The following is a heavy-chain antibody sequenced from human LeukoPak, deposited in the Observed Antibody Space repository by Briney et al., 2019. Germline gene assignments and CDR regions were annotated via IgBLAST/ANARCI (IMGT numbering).Heavy chain of an antibody. V-gene: IGHV3-23*01. CDR3: AKGGDFRVNWFDP. D-gene: IGHD3-3*01. CDR1: GFTFSSYA. Sequence: PGGSLRLSCAASGFTFSSYATSWVRQAPGKGLEWVSGISGSGGSTYYADSVKGRFTISRDNSKNTLYLQMNSLRAEDTAVYYCAKGGDFRVNWFDPWGQGTLVTVSS. J-gene: IGHJ5*02. CDR2: ISGSGGST.